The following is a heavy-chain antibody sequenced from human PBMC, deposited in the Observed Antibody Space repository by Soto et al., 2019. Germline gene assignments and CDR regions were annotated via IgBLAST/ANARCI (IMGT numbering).Heavy chain of an antibody. CDR3: ARIIEMATANSY. D-gene: IGHD5-18*01. V-gene: IGHV1-46*01. Sequence: ASVKVSCKASGYTFINYYMHWVRQAPGQGLEWMGLINPSGGSTRYAQKFRGRVTMTRDTSTSTVYMELSSLRSEDTAMYYCARIIEMATANSYWGQGTLVTVSS. J-gene: IGHJ4*02. CDR2: INPSGGST. CDR1: GYTFINYY.